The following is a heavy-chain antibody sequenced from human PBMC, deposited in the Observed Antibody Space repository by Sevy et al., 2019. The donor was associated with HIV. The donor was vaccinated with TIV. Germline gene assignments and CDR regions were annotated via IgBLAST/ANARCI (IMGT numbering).Heavy chain of an antibody. V-gene: IGHV5-51*01. CDR1: GYSFTSYW. D-gene: IGHD2-2*02. Sequence: GESLKISCKGSGYSFTSYWIGWVRQMPGKGLEWMGIIYPGDSDTRYSPSFQGQVTISAGKSISTAYLQWRSLKASETAMYYCARLAGYCSSTSCYTGGNWFVPWGQGTLVTVSS. J-gene: IGHJ5*02. CDR3: ARLAGYCSSTSCYTGGNWFVP. CDR2: IYPGDSDT.